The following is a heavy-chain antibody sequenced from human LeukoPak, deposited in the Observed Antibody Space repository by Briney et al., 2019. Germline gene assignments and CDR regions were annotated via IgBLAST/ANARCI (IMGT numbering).Heavy chain of an antibody. J-gene: IGHJ4*02. D-gene: IGHD6-19*01. V-gene: IGHV1-2*04. CDR2: INPNSGGT. CDR1: GYTFTGYY. Sequence: ASVKVSCKASGYTFTGYYMHWVRQAPGQGLEWMGWINPNSGGTNYAQKFQGWVTMTRDTSISTAYMELSRLRSDDTAVYYCARGPPSGWYSFDDWGQGTLVTVAS. CDR3: ARGPPSGWYSFDD.